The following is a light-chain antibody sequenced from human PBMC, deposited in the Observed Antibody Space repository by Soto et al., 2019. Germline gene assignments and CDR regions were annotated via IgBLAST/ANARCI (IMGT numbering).Light chain of an antibody. CDR1: SSDVGGYKY. V-gene: IGLV2-14*01. J-gene: IGLJ1*01. CDR3: SSYTSSRPYG. Sequence: QSVLTQPASVSGSPGQSITISCTGTSSDVGGYKYVSWYQQHPGKAPKLMIYEVSNRPSGVSNRFPGSKSGNTASLTISVLQPEDEADDDCSSYTSSRPYGFGTGTKLPVL. CDR2: EVS.